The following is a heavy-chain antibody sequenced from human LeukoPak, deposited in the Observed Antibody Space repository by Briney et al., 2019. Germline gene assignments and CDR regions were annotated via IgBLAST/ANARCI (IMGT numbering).Heavy chain of an antibody. CDR2: ISGTGGST. V-gene: IGHV3-23*01. CDR3: AKDRTLSSSWYTPYPNYCDY. Sequence: GGSLRLSCAASGFTFSSYAMSGVRQAPGRGLEWVSAISGTGGSTYYADSVKGRFTISRDNSKNTLYLQMNSLRAEDTAVYYCAKDRTLSSSWYTPYPNYCDYWGQGTLVTVSS. D-gene: IGHD6-13*01. CDR1: GFTFSSYA. J-gene: IGHJ4*02.